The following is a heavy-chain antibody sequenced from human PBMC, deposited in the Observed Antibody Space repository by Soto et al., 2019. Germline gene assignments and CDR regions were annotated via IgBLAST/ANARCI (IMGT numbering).Heavy chain of an antibody. CDR2: IRPYNGNT. CDR1: GYTFTSYG. Sequence: QVQLVQSGAEVKKPGASVKVSCKASGYTFTSYGISWVRQAPGQGLEWMGWIRPYNGNTNYAQKLQGRVTMTTDTTTSTAYMELRGLRTDDTAVYYCASDARAEDYWGQGTLVSDSS. V-gene: IGHV1-18*01. CDR3: ASDARAEDY. J-gene: IGHJ4*02.